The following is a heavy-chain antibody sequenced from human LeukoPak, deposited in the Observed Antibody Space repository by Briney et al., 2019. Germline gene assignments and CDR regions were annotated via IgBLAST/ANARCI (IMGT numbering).Heavy chain of an antibody. CDR3: ARDGRAHAFDI. CDR1: GGSISSSSYY. V-gene: IGHV4-39*07. J-gene: IGHJ3*02. Sequence: SETLSLTCTVSGGSISSSSYYWGWIRQPPGKGLEWIGSIYYSGSTYYNPSLKSRVTISVDTSKNQFSLKLSSVTAADTAVYYCARDGRAHAFDIWGQGTMVTVSS. CDR2: IYYSGST.